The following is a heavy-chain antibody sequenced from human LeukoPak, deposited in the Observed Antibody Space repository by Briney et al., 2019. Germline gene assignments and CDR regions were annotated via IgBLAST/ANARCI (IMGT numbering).Heavy chain of an antibody. CDR2: INPNSGGT. Sequence: ASVKVSCKASGYTFTGYYMHWVRQAPGQGLEWMGWINPNSGGTNYAQKLQGRVTMTTDTSTSTAYMELRSLRSDDTAVYYCARAGRGRDGYHDYWGQGTLVTVSS. CDR1: GYTFTGYY. J-gene: IGHJ4*02. D-gene: IGHD5-24*01. CDR3: ARAGRGRDGYHDY. V-gene: IGHV1-2*02.